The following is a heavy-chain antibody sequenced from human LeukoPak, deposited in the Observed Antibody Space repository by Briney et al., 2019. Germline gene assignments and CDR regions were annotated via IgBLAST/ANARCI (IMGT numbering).Heavy chain of an antibody. J-gene: IGHJ4*02. D-gene: IGHD7-27*01. CDR1: GFTFDDYA. CDR3: AKALGGYYFDY. CDR2: ISGGGDNT. Sequence: GGSLRLSCAASGFTFDDYALSWVRQAPGKGLEWVSAISGGGDNTYYADSVKGRFTISRDNSKNTLYLQMNSLRAEDTAIYYCAKALGGYYFDYWGPGTLVTVSS. V-gene: IGHV3-23*01.